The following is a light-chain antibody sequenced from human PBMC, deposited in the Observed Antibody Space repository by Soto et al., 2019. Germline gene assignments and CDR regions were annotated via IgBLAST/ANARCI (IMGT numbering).Light chain of an antibody. Sequence: DIQMTQSPSSLSASVGDRVTITCRASQTIIRYLNWYQQKPGRAPTLLIYAESSLQSGVPSRFSGSGSGTEFTLTISSLQPEDFATYYCQQSYSTLFTFGPGTKVEIK. CDR3: QQSYSTLFT. CDR2: AES. V-gene: IGKV1-39*01. CDR1: QTIIRY. J-gene: IGKJ3*01.